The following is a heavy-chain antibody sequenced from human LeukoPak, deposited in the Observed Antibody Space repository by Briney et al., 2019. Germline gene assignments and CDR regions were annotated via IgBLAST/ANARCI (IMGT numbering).Heavy chain of an antibody. CDR3: AKDPTNCSSTSCYLYWFDY. J-gene: IGHJ4*02. Sequence: GGSLRLSCAASGFTFSSYGMHWVRQAPGKGLEWVAFIRYDGSNKYYADSVKGRFTISRDNSKNTLYLQMNSLRAEDTAVYYCAKDPTNCSSTSCYLYWFDYWGQGTLVTVSS. V-gene: IGHV3-30*02. D-gene: IGHD2-2*01. CDR1: GFTFSSYG. CDR2: IRYDGSNK.